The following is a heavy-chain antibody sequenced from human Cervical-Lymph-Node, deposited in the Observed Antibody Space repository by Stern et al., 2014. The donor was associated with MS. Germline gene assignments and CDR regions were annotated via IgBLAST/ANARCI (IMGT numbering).Heavy chain of an antibody. CDR1: GFTFSSYG. CDR2: ISYDGSNK. Sequence: VQLVESGGGVVQPGRSLRLSCAASGFTFSSYGMHWVRQAPGKGLEWLAVISYDGSNKYYADSVKGRFTISRDNSKNTLYLQMNSLRAEDTAVYYCAKDGDIVVVVAATPLDYWGQGTLVTVSS. CDR3: AKDGDIVVVVAATPLDY. J-gene: IGHJ4*02. D-gene: IGHD2-15*01. V-gene: IGHV3-30*18.